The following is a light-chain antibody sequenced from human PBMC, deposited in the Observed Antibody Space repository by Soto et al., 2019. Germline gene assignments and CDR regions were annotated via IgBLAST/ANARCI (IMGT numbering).Light chain of an antibody. CDR2: GAS. CDR1: QSVSSSQ. J-gene: IGKJ2*01. CDR3: QQYDTSPHT. Sequence: EIVLTQSPGTLSLSPGESATLSCRASQSVSSSQVAWCQQKPGQAPRLLIYGASSRATGIPDRFSGVGSETDFTLTISRLEPEDFAVYYCQQYDTSPHTFGQGTKLEIK. V-gene: IGKV3-20*01.